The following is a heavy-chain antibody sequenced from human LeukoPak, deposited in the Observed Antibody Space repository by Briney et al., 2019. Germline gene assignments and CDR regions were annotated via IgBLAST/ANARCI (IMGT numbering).Heavy chain of an antibody. CDR2: INPNSGGT. D-gene: IGHD3-3*01. CDR3: ARANYDFWSGHLLYMDV. CDR1: GYTFSGFY. Sequence: ASVKVSCKASGYTFSGFYIYWVRQAPGQGLEWMGWINPNSGGTNYAQKFQGRVTITRNTSISTAYMELSSLRSEDTAVYYCARANYDFWSGHLLYMDVWGKGTTVTVSS. V-gene: IGHV1-8*03. J-gene: IGHJ6*03.